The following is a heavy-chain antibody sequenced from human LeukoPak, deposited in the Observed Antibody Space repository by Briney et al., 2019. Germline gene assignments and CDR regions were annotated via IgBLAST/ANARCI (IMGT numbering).Heavy chain of an antibody. CDR1: GLTFSAYK. CDR2: ICTDGYTT. J-gene: IGHJ4*02. Sequence: GGSLRLSCAASGLTFSAYKMHWVRQAPRKGLVGVPRICTDGYTTAYADFVQGRFPSPRDNTKNTWSLEMNRLRAEDTAVYYCVVGGSPGYWGQGTLVTVSS. V-gene: IGHV3-74*01. CDR3: VVGGSPGY. D-gene: IGHD2-15*01.